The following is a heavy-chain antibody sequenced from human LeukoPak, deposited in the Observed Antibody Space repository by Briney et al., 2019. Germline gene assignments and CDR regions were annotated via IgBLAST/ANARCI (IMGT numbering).Heavy chain of an antibody. Sequence: GPVKVSCKASGYTFTSYGISWVRQAPGQGLEWMGWISAYNGNTNYAQKFQGRVTMTEDTSTDTAYMELSSLRSEDTAVYYCAREPPQYQLLSLTPHNWFDPWGQGTLVTVSS. D-gene: IGHD2-2*01. J-gene: IGHJ5*02. CDR2: ISAYNGNT. CDR1: GYTFTSYG. CDR3: AREPPQYQLLSLTPHNWFDP. V-gene: IGHV1-18*01.